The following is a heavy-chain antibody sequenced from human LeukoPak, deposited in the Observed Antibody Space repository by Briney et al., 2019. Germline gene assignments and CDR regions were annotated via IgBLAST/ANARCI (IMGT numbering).Heavy chain of an antibody. CDR1: GGAISSYY. J-gene: IGHJ4*02. CDR2: IYTSGST. D-gene: IGHD3-22*01. Sequence: SETLSLTCTVSGGAISSYYWSWIRRPAGKGLEWIGRIYTSGSTNYNPSLKSRVTMSVDTSKNQFSLKLSSVTAADTAVYCCVISSGYYTYDYWGQGTLVTVSS. V-gene: IGHV4-4*07. CDR3: VISSGYYTYDY.